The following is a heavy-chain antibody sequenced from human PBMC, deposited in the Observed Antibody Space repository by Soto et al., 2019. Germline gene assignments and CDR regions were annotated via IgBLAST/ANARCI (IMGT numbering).Heavy chain of an antibody. CDR2: IFDGGST. V-gene: IGHV4-59*01. CDR1: GGSISGYY. J-gene: IGHJ4*02. Sequence: SETLSLTCTVSGGSISGYYWNWIRQPPGKGLEWIGYIFDGGSTNYNPSLKSRVTISVDTSKNQLSLKLSSVTAADTAVYYCTRRGFHDYWGQGTLVTVSS. CDR3: TRRGFHDY. D-gene: IGHD5-12*01.